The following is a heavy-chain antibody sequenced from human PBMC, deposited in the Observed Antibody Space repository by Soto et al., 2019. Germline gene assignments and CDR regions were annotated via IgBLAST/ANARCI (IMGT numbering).Heavy chain of an antibody. CDR2: IYYSGMP. Sequence: SETLSLTCTVSGGSISSGGYYWSWIRQHPGKGLEWIGYIYYSGMPFYNPSLRSRVTISIDRSKDQFSLNLKSVTAADTAVYYCARERGGYGLFDSWGQGTLVTVSS. D-gene: IGHD5-18*01. V-gene: IGHV4-31*03. CDR3: ARERGGYGLFDS. J-gene: IGHJ4*02. CDR1: GGSISSGGYY.